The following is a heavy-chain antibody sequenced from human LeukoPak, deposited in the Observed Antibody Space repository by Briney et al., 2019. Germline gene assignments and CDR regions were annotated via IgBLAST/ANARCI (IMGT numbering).Heavy chain of an antibody. Sequence: GGSLRLSCAASGFTFSSYAMSWVRQAPGKGLEGVSAISGSGGSTYYADSVKGRFTISRDNSKNTLYLQMNSLRAEDTAVYYCAKDQHVVVTAIFDYWGQGTLVTVSS. V-gene: IGHV3-23*01. CDR1: GFTFSSYA. CDR2: ISGSGGST. J-gene: IGHJ4*02. CDR3: AKDQHVVVTAIFDY. D-gene: IGHD2-21*02.